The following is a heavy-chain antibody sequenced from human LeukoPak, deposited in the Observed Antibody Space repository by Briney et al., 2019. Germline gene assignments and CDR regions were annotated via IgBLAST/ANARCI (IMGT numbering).Heavy chain of an antibody. CDR1: GFSISGGYY. D-gene: IGHD1-1*01. J-gene: IGHJ4*02. Sequence: PSETLSLTCSVSGFSISGGYYWGWIRQPPGKGLEWLGSIYHSGNTDYNPSLKTRVTISVDTAKNKFFLRLGSVTAADTAVYYCARIVRITGTIPHWGQGTLVTVSS. CDR2: IYHSGNT. V-gene: IGHV4-38-2*02. CDR3: ARIVRITGTIPH.